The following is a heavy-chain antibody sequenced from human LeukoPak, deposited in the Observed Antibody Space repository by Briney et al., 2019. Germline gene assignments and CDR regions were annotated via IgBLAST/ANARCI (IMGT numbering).Heavy chain of an antibody. CDR3: VPRRAGDSSFGMDV. Sequence: ASVKVSCKASGYTFTRYYMHWVRQAPGQGLEWMGVINPSGGSTNYAQKFQGRVTMTRDTSTSTVYMELSNLRSEDTAIYYCVPRRAGDSSFGMDVWGQGTTVTVSS. D-gene: IGHD6-6*01. V-gene: IGHV1-46*01. CDR2: INPSGGST. J-gene: IGHJ6*02. CDR1: GYTFTRYY.